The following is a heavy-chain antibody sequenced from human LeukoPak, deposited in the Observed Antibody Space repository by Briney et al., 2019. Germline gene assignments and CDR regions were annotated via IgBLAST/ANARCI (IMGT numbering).Heavy chain of an antibody. CDR1: GYTLTELS. CDR3: ATDLNSPMIVAPGGAFDI. Sequence: GASVKVSCKVSGYTLTELSMHWVRQAPGKGPEWMGGFDPEDGETIYAQKFQGRVTMTEDTSTDTAYMELSSLRSEDTAVYYCATDLNSPMIVAPGGAFDIWGQGTMVTVSS. D-gene: IGHD3-22*01. J-gene: IGHJ3*02. V-gene: IGHV1-24*01. CDR2: FDPEDGET.